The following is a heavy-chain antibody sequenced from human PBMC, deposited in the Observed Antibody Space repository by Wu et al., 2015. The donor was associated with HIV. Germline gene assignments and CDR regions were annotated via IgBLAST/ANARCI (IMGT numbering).Heavy chain of an antibody. CDR2: INPNSGGT. D-gene: IGHD2/OR15-2a*01. Sequence: QVQLVQSGAEVKKPGASVKVSCKTSGYTFTGYYMHWVRQAPGHGLEWMGWINPNSGGTNYAQKFQGRVTMTRDTSISTTYMELSRLRSDDTAVYYXAREFYARVNSFVSCSDPWGHGTWSTVSS. CDR1: GYTFTGYY. CDR3: AREFYARVNSFVSCSDP. J-gene: IGHJ5*02. V-gene: IGHV1-2*02.